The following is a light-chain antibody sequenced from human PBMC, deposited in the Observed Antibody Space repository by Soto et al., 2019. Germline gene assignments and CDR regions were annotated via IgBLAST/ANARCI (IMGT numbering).Light chain of an antibody. CDR2: EDN. CDR3: QSYDGTIWV. Sequence: NFMLTQPHSVSASPGKTVTISCTRSSGNIVSNFVQWFHQRPGSSPATVIYEDNQRPSDVPDRFSGSIDSSSNSASLTISGLKTEDEAYYYCQSYDGTIWVFGGGTKLTVL. CDR1: SGNIVSNF. J-gene: IGLJ3*02. V-gene: IGLV6-57*01.